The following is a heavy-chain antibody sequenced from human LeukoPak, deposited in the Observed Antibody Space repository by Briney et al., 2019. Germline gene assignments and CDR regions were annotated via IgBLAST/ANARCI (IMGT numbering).Heavy chain of an antibody. CDR2: IIPIFGTA. Sequence: SVKVSCKVSGYTLTELSMHWVRQAPGQGLEWMGGIIPIFGTANYAQKFQGRVTITADESTSTAYMELSSLRSEDTAVYYCARARDFYGSGSYWDSPYYFDYWGQGTLVTVSS. CDR1: GYTLTELS. CDR3: ARARDFYGSGSYWDSPYYFDY. J-gene: IGHJ4*02. D-gene: IGHD3-10*01. V-gene: IGHV1-69*13.